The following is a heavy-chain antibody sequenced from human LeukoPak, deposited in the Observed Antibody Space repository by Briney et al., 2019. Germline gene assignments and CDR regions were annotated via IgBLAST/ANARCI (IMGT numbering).Heavy chain of an antibody. J-gene: IGHJ4*02. CDR1: GFTFSYYY. V-gene: IGHV3-7*01. D-gene: IGHD6-13*01. Sequence: GGSLRLSCAASGFTFSYYYMSWVRQAPGKGLEWVANIKEDGSEKYYVDSVKGRFTISRDNAKNSLYLQMNSLRAEDTAVYFCARAHSSSWEYWGQGALVTVSS. CDR2: IKEDGSEK. CDR3: ARAHSSSWEY.